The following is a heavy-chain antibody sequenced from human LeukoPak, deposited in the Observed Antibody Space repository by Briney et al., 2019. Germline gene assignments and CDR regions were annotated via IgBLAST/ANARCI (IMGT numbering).Heavy chain of an antibody. CDR2: ISYDGSNK. D-gene: IGHD3-22*01. Sequence: GGSLRLSCAASGFTFSSYGMHWVRQAPGKGLEWVAVISYDGSNKYYADSVKGRFTISRDNSKNTLYLQMNSLRAEDTAVYYCASIPMYYYDSSGYSHDAFDIWGQGTMVTVSS. J-gene: IGHJ3*02. CDR1: GFTFSSYG. V-gene: IGHV3-30*03. CDR3: ASIPMYYYDSSGYSHDAFDI.